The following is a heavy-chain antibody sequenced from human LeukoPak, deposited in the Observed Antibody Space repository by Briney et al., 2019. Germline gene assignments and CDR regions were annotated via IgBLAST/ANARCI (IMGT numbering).Heavy chain of an antibody. Sequence: ASVKVSCKASGYTFTNYYIHWVRQAPGQGLEWMGLINPGGDYTNYAQNFQGRVTMTRDTSASTVYMELSSLRSEDTAIYYCARIRDGYNDAYDIWGQGTVVTVPS. CDR3: ARIRDGYNDAYDI. V-gene: IGHV1-46*01. CDR1: GYTFTNYY. J-gene: IGHJ3*02. CDR2: INPGGDYT. D-gene: IGHD5-24*01.